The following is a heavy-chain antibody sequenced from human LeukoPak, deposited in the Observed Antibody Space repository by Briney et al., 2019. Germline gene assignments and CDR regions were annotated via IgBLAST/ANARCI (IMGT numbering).Heavy chain of an antibody. CDR1: GGSISSFY. J-gene: IGHJ4*02. D-gene: IGHD2-15*01. Sequence: PSETLSLTCTVSGGSISSFYWSWIRQPPGKGLEWIGYIYYSGSTNYNPSLKSRVTISVDTSKNQFSLKLSSVTAADTAVYYCAGRPDCSGGSCYSAAAVDYWGQGTLVTVSS. CDR2: IYYSGST. CDR3: AGRPDCSGGSCYSAAAVDY. V-gene: IGHV4-59*01.